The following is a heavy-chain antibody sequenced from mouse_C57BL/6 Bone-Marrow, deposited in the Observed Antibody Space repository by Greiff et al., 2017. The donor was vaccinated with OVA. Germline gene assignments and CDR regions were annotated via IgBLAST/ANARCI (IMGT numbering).Heavy chain of an antibody. CDR2: IRSNSNNYAT. CDR1: GVSFNPYA. Sequence: GGGLVQPNGSLNFSCAALGVSFNPYAMIWVRQAPGKGLEWAARIRSNSNNYATYYADSVKDRFTISRDESESMIYLQMKNLKNEDTDMDDCVRGGSHGYFDDWGKGTTLTVSS. J-gene: IGHJ2*01. D-gene: IGHD1-1*02. CDR3: VRGGSHGYFDD. V-gene: IGHV10-1*01.